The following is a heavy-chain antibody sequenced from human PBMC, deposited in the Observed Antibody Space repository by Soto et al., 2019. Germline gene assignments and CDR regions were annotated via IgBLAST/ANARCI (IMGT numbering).Heavy chain of an antibody. V-gene: IGHV1-18*01. CDR3: ARGYDSSGYYSLGY. J-gene: IGHJ4*02. Sequence: SVKVSVKASGYTFTSYGISWVRQAPGQGLEWMGWISAYNGNTNYAQKLQGRVTMTTDTSTSTAYMELRSLRSDDTAVYYCARGYDSSGYYSLGYWGQGTLVTVSS. CDR2: ISAYNGNT. D-gene: IGHD3-22*01. CDR1: GYTFTSYG.